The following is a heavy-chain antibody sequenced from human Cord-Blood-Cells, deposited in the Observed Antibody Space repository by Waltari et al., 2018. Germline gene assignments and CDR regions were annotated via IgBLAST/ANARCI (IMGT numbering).Heavy chain of an antibody. CDR3: ARDYVRRSSSPEYFQH. V-gene: IGHV3-30-3*01. Sequence: QVQLEESGGGVVQPGRSLRLSCAASGFTFSGSALPWVRQAPGKGLEWVAVISYDGSNKYYADSVKGRFTISRDNSKNTLYLQMNSLRAEDTAVYYCARDYVRRSSSPEYFQHWGQGTLVTVSS. CDR1: GFTFSGSA. J-gene: IGHJ1*01. CDR2: ISYDGSNK. D-gene: IGHD6-6*01.